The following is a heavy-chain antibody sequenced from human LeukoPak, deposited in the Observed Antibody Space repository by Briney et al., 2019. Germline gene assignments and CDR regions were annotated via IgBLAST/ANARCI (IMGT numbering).Heavy chain of an antibody. CDR2: INPNSGGT. J-gene: IGHJ4*02. Sequence: ASVKVSCKASGYTFTGYYMHWVRQAPGQGLEWMGRINPNSGGTNYAQKFQGRVTMTRDTSISTAYMELSRLRSDDTAVYYCARGEGYCSGGSCYILDYWGQGTLVTVSS. V-gene: IGHV1-2*06. D-gene: IGHD2-15*01. CDR3: ARGEGYCSGGSCYILDY. CDR1: GYTFTGYY.